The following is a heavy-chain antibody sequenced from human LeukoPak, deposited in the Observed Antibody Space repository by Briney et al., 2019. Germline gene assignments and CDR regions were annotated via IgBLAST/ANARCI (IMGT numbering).Heavy chain of an antibody. J-gene: IGHJ4*02. D-gene: IGHD3-10*01. CDR2: ISSSSSTI. CDR3: ATSFLALYGSGSYYSYFDY. Sequence: GGSLRLSCAASGFTFSSYSMNWVRQAPGKGLEWVSYISSSSSTIYYADSVKGRFTISRDNSKNTLYLQMNSLRAEDTAVYYCATSFLALYGSGSYYSYFDYWGQGILVTVSS. V-gene: IGHV3-48*01. CDR1: GFTFSSYS.